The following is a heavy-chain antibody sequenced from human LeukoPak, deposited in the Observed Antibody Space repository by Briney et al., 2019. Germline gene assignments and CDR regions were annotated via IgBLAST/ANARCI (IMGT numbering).Heavy chain of an antibody. D-gene: IGHD6-19*01. V-gene: IGHV4-34*01. CDR2: INHSGST. CDR1: GFTFSSYA. J-gene: IGHJ4*02. Sequence: GSLRLSCAASGFTFSSYAMSWVRQAPGKGLEWIGEINHSGSTNYNPSLKSRVTISVDTSKNQFSLKLSSVTAADTAVYYCARQSIAVAGLRYWGQGTLVTVSS. CDR3: ARQSIAVAGLRY.